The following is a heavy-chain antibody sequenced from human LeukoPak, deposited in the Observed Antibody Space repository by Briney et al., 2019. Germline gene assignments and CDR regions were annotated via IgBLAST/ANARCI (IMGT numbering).Heavy chain of an antibody. Sequence: ASVKVSCKASGYTFTKYGISWVRQAPGQAREGMGWISAYTGNTKYTQKVQGRVSLTTDTPTSTAYMEVRSLRSDDTAVYYCVRGSNPLIGYYGMDVWGQGTTVTVSS. V-gene: IGHV1-18*01. CDR1: GYTFTKYG. CDR3: VRGSNPLIGYYGMDV. D-gene: IGHD3-22*01. CDR2: ISAYTGNT. J-gene: IGHJ6*02.